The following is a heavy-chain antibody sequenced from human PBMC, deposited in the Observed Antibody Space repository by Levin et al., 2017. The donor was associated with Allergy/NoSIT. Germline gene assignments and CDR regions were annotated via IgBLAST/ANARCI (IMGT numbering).Heavy chain of an antibody. CDR2: IYYSGST. D-gene: IGHD6-13*01. Sequence: SETLSLTCTVSGGSISSYYWSWIRQPPGKGLEWIGYIYYSGSTNYNPSLKSRVTISVDTSKNQFSLKLSSVTAADTAVYYCARFIEYSGSWYGTDAFDIWGQGTMVTVSS. J-gene: IGHJ3*02. CDR3: ARFIEYSGSWYGTDAFDI. CDR1: GGSISSYY. V-gene: IGHV4-59*01.